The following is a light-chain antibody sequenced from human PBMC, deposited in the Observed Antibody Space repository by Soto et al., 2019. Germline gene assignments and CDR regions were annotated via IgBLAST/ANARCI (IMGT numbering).Light chain of an antibody. V-gene: IGKV3-15*01. CDR1: QSISAN. J-gene: IGKJ5*01. Sequence: EIVMTQSPATLSVSPGERATLSCRASQSISANFGWYQQKPGQAPRLLIYGASTRATGIPARFSGSGSGTEFTLTITSLQSEDFAVYYCQQYNNWPITFGQGTRL. CDR3: QQYNNWPIT. CDR2: GAS.